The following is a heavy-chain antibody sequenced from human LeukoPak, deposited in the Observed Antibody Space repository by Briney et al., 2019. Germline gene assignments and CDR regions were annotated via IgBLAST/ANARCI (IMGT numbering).Heavy chain of an antibody. D-gene: IGHD2-15*01. Sequence: SETLSLTCTVSGGSISSYYWSWIRQPPGKGLEWIGYIYYSGSTNYNPTLKSRVTISVDTSKNQFSLKLSSVTAADTAVYYCARRGYCSGGSCYPPGAFDIWGQGTMVTVSS. CDR3: ARRGYCSGGSCYPPGAFDI. V-gene: IGHV4-59*08. J-gene: IGHJ3*02. CDR2: IYYSGST. CDR1: GGSISSYY.